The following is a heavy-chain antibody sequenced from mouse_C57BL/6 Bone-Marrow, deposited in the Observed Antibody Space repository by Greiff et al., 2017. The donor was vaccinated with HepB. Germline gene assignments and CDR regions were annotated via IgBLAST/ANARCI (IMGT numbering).Heavy chain of an antibody. CDR3: AREEGLTGTDFDY. V-gene: IGHV3-6*01. CDR1: GYSITSGYY. J-gene: IGHJ2*01. CDR2: ISYDGSN. Sequence: EVKLMESGPGLVKPSQSLSLTCSVTGYSITSGYYWNWIRQFPGNKLEWMGYISYDGSNKYNPSLKNRISITRDTSKKQFFLKLNSVTTEDTATYYCAREEGLTGTDFDYWGQGTTLTVSS. D-gene: IGHD4-1*01.